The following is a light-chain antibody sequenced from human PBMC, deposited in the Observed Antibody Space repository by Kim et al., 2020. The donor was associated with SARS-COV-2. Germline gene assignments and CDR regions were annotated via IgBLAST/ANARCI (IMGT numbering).Light chain of an antibody. CDR3: QQRSNWPPLT. CDR2: DAS. V-gene: IGKV3-11*01. Sequence: LSPGERAPLSCRASQSVSRYLAWYQQKPGQAPRLLVYDASNRATGIPARFSGSGSGTDFTLTISSREPEDFSVYYCQQRSNWPPLTFGGGTKVEI. CDR1: QSVSRY. J-gene: IGKJ4*01.